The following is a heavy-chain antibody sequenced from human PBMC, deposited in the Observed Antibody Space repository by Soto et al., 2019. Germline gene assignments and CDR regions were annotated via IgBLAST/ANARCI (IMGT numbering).Heavy chain of an antibody. V-gene: IGHV1-18*01. J-gene: IGHJ5*02. Sequence: GGSVKVSCEASGYSFSSYVRSWLRQAPGQGLEWMGWISAYNGNTNYAQKLQGRVTMTTDTSTSTAYMELRSLRSDDTAVYSCATETFDPWGQGPLVTVSS. CDR1: GYSFSSYV. CDR2: ISAYNGNT. CDR3: ATETFDP.